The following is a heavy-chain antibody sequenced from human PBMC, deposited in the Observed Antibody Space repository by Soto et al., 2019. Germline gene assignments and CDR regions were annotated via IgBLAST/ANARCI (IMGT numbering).Heavy chain of an antibody. CDR1: GFTFTSYY. D-gene: IGHD2-2*01. V-gene: IGHV1-46*03. CDR3: AMRSTEGAYYYMDV. CDR2: INPSGGTT. J-gene: IGHJ6*03. Sequence: QVQLVQSGTEVKKPGASVKVSCKASGFTFTSYYMHWVRQAPGQGLEWMGIINPSGGTTTYAQNFKDRVTMTRDPSTITVYMELSSLRSEDTAVYYCAMRSTEGAYYYMDVWGKGTTVTVSS.